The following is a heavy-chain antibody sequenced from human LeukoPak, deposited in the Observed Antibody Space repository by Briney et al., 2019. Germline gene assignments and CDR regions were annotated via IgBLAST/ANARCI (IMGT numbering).Heavy chain of an antibody. Sequence: PRGSLRLSCAASGFTFSSYWMSWVRQAPGKGLEWVANIKQDGSQKLYVDSVRGRFTISRDNAKNSVYLQMYSLRVDDTAVYYCARGGVDYWGQGTLVTVSS. J-gene: IGHJ4*02. CDR2: IKQDGSQK. CDR1: GFTFSSYW. CDR3: ARGGVDY. V-gene: IGHV3-7*01. D-gene: IGHD3-16*01.